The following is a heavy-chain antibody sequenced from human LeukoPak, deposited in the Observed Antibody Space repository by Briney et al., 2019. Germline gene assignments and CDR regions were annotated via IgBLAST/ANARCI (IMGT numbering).Heavy chain of an antibody. CDR2: ISTNGDRT. D-gene: IGHD6-19*01. Sequence: GGSLRLSCAASGFTFSNSAMYWVRQAPGKGLEFVSVISTNGDRTYYADSVKGRFTISRDNSKNTLYLQMGSLRAEDMAVYYCTRGVAISTSGWYDTFDYWGQGALVTVSS. CDR1: GFTFSNSA. V-gene: IGHV3-64*02. J-gene: IGHJ4*02. CDR3: TRGVAISTSGWYDTFDY.